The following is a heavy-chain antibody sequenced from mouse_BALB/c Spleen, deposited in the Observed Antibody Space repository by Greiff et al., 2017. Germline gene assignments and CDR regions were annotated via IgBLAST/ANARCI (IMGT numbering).Heavy chain of an antibody. Sequence: QVQLQQPGSVLVRPGASVKLSCKASGYTFTSYWMHWVKQRPGQGLEWIGEINPSNGRTNYNEKFKSKATLTVDKSSSTAYMQLSSLTSEDSAVYYCARRAYRYDAWFAYWGQGTLVTVSA. CDR2: INPSNGRT. CDR3: ARRAYRYDAWFAY. V-gene: IGHV1S81*02. CDR1: GYTFTSYW. D-gene: IGHD2-14*01. J-gene: IGHJ3*01.